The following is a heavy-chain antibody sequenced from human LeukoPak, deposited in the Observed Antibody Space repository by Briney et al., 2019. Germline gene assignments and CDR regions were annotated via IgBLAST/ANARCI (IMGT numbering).Heavy chain of an antibody. V-gene: IGHV3-23*01. D-gene: IGHD6-13*01. CDR1: GFTFSRNG. J-gene: IGHJ5*02. CDR2: ISGSGGST. CDR3: AKAGYSSSRYIRFSPFRADSASNWFDP. Sequence: GGSLRLSCAASGFTFSRNGMTWVRQAPGKGLEWVSAISGSGGSTYYADSVKGRFTISRGNSKNTLYLQMNSLRAEDTAVYYCAKAGYSSSRYIRFSPFRADSASNWFDPWGQGTLVTVSS.